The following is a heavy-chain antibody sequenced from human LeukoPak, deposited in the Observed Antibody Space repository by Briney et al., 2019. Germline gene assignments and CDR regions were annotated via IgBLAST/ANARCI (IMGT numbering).Heavy chain of an antibody. D-gene: IGHD3-16*02. CDR3: ARALYDYVWGSYPTY. CDR2: INHSGST. CDR1: GGSISSYY. V-gene: IGHV4-34*01. J-gene: IGHJ4*02. Sequence: SETLSLTCTASGGSISSYYWSWIRQPPGKGLEWIGEINHSGSTNYNPSLKSRVTISVDTSKNQFSLKLSSVTAADTAVYYCARALYDYVWGSYPTYWGQGTLVTVSS.